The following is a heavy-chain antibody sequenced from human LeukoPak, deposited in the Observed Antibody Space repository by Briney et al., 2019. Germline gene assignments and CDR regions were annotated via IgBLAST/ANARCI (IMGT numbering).Heavy chain of an antibody. Sequence: QTLSLTCTVSGGSISSGGYYWSWIRQHPGKGLEWIGYIYYSGSTYYNPSLKSRVTISVDTSKNQFSLKLSSVTAADTAVYYCARGPYYYDSSGYPNPYYFDYWGQGTLVTVSS. J-gene: IGHJ4*02. D-gene: IGHD3-22*01. CDR1: GGSISSGGYY. V-gene: IGHV4-31*03. CDR3: ARGPYYYDSSGYPNPYYFDY. CDR2: IYYSGST.